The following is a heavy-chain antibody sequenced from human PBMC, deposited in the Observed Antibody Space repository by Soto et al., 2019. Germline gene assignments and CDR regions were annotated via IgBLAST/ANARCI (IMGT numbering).Heavy chain of an antibody. V-gene: IGHV3-33*01. J-gene: IGHJ5*02. CDR1: GFTFSSYG. Sequence: QVQLVESGGGVVQPGRSLRLSCAASGFTFSSYGMHWVRQAPGKGLEWVAVIWYDGSNKYYADSVKGRFTISRDNSKNTLYLQMNSLRAEDTAVYYCARDEEGYNWFDPWGQGTLVTVSS. CDR2: IWYDGSNK. CDR3: ARDEEGYNWFDP.